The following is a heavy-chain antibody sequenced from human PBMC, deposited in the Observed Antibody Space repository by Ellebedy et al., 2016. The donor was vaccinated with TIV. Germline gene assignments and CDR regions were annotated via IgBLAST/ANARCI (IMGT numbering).Heavy chain of an antibody. CDR2: ISSSSSYI. D-gene: IGHD1-26*01. J-gene: IGHJ6*02. CDR1: GFTFSSYS. V-gene: IGHV3-21*01. Sequence: GGSLRLXXAASGFTFSSYSMNWVRQAPGKGLEWVSSISSSSSYIYYADSVKGRFTIPRDNAKNSLYLQMNSLRAEDTAVYYCARDSYAATYYGMDVWGQGTTVTVSS. CDR3: ARDSYAATYYGMDV.